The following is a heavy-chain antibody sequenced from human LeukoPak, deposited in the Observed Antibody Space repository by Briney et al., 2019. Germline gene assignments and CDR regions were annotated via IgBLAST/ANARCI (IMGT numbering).Heavy chain of an antibody. V-gene: IGHV4-59*04. CDR1: GGSISSYY. CDR2: IYYSGST. D-gene: IGHD5/OR15-5a*01. Sequence: SETLSLTCTVSGGSISSYYWSWIRQPPGKGLEWIGYIYYSGSTYYNPSLKSRVTISVDTSKNQFSLKLSSVTAADTAVHYCARRSTAGWFDPWGQGTLVTVSS. CDR3: ARRSTAGWFDP. J-gene: IGHJ5*02.